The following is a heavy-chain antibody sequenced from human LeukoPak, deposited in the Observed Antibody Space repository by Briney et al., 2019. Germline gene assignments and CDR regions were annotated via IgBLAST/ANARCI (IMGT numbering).Heavy chain of an antibody. V-gene: IGHV4-59*08. CDR2: IYYSGST. Sequence: SETLSLTCTVSGGSISSYYWSWIRQPPGKGLEWIGYIYYSGSTNYNPSLKSRVTISVDTSKNQFSLKLSSVTAADTVVYYCARQGWELDFDYWGQGTLVTVSS. J-gene: IGHJ4*02. CDR1: GGSISSYY. CDR3: ARQGWELDFDY. D-gene: IGHD1-26*01.